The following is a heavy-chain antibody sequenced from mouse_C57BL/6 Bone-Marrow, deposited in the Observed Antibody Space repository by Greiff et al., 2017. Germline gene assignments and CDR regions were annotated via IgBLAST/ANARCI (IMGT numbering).Heavy chain of an antibody. Sequence: VNVVESGPELVKPGASVKLSCKASGYTFTSYDINWVEQRPGQGLEWIGWIYPRDGSTKYNEKFKGKATLTVDTSSSTAYMELHSLTSEDSAVYFCARGAWFAYWGQGTLVTVSA. CDR3: ARGAWFAY. J-gene: IGHJ3*01. CDR2: IYPRDGST. CDR1: GYTFTSYD. V-gene: IGHV1-85*01.